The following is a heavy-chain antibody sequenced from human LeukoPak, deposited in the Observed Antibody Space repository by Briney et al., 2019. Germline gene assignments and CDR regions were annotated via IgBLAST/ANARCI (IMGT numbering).Heavy chain of an antibody. CDR2: MNPNSGNT. V-gene: IGHV1-8*01. D-gene: IGHD3-10*01. CDR3: ARGRITMVRGVISHYYYMDV. J-gene: IGHJ6*03. CDR1: GYTFTSYD. Sequence: ASVKVSCKASGYTFTSYDINWVRQATGQGLERMGWMNPNSGNTGYAQKFQGRVTMTRNTSISTAYMELSSLRSEDTAVYYCARGRITMVRGVISHYYYMDVWGKGTTVTVSS.